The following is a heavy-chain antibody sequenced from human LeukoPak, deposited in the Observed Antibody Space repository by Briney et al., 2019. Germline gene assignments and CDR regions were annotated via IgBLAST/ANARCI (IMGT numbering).Heavy chain of an antibody. J-gene: IGHJ4*02. CDR1: GFIFSSSA. CDR2: ISGSGTGT. V-gene: IGHV3-23*01. D-gene: IGHD6-13*01. CDR3: ARSPSSSWYYFDY. Sequence: GGSLRLSCAASGFIFSSSALSWDRQAPGKGLEWVSAISGSGTGTYYADSVKGRFTISRDNAKNSLYLQMNSLRAEDTALYHCARSPSSSWYYFDYWGQGTLVTVSS.